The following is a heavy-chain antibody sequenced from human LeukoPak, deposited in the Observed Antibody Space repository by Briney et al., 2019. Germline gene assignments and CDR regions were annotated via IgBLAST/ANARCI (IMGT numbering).Heavy chain of an antibody. CDR3: AKGYHGGDGMDV. J-gene: IGHJ6*02. Sequence: GGSLRLSCAASGFIVSSNYMSWVRQAPGKGLEWVSIIYSDGSTYYADSVKGRFTISRDNFKNILYFDMNSLRVEDTAVYYCAKGYHGGDGMDVWGQGTTVTVSS. D-gene: IGHD3-16*02. CDR1: GFIVSSNY. CDR2: IYSDGST. V-gene: IGHV3-53*01.